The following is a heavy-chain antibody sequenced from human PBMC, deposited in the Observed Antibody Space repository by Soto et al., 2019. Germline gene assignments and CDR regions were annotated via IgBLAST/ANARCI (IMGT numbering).Heavy chain of an antibody. CDR3: AIHSRETTTCCGED. J-gene: IGHJ4*02. V-gene: IGHV3-23*01. Sequence: XGTLKLSCAASGCTFSSYAMSWVRQAPGRGLEWVSGIIDSAGSTYYADSVKGRFTISRDNSENTLYLQMNSLRAENTAVYYCAIHSRETTTCCGEDSGRGTLVIVSS. CDR2: IIDSAGST. D-gene: IGHD2-2*01. CDR1: GCTFSSYA.